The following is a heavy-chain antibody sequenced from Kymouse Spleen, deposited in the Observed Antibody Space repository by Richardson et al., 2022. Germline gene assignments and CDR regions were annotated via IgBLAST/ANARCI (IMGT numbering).Heavy chain of an antibody. CDR2: INHSGST. J-gene: IGHJ6*02. CDR3: ARGSSSGYYYYYYGMDV. CDR1: GGSFSGYY. D-gene: IGHD6-6*01. V-gene: IGHV4-34*01. Sequence: QVQLQQWGAGLLKPSETLSLTCAVYGGSFSGYYWSWIRQPPGKGLEWIGEINHSGSTNYNPSLKSRVTISVDTSKNQFSLKLSSVTAADTAVYYCARGSSSGYYYYYYGMDVWGQGTTVTVSS.